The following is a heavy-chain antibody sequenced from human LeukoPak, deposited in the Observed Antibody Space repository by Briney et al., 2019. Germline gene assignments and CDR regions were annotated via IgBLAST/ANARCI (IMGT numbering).Heavy chain of an antibody. Sequence: PGRSLRLSCVASGFKFTDYAIHWVRQVPGRGLEWVAVVWFDGSYELYADSVKGRFTISRDDSRSTVNLQMESLRAEDTALYYCARDLGGRGIPVYYFDHWGQGTQVTVSS. CDR2: VWFDGSYE. D-gene: IGHD4-23*01. J-gene: IGHJ4*02. V-gene: IGHV3-33*08. CDR1: GFKFTDYA. CDR3: ARDLGGRGIPVYYFDH.